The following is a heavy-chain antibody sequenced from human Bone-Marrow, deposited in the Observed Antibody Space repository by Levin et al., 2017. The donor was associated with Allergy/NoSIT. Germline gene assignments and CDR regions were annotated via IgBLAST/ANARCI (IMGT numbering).Heavy chain of an antibody. CDR3: SLPTTALHAFDI. CDR1: GFSFGDYE. V-gene: IGHV3-49*03. J-gene: IGHJ3*02. Sequence: QPGGSLRLSCTASGFSFGDYEMSWFRQAPGKGLEWVGVIGSRAFGGATEYAASVKGRFTISRGDSKNIVYLQMNSLKTEDTAVYFCSLPTTALHAFDIWGQGTMVIVSS. D-gene: IGHD1-1*01. CDR2: IGSRAFGGAT.